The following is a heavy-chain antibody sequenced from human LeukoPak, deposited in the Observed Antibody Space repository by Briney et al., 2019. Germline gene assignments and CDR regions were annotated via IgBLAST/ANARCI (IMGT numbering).Heavy chain of an antibody. CDR1: GFTFSSYG. D-gene: IGHD4-23*01. V-gene: IGHV3-33*01. CDR3: GTYGGPGGHIEY. CDR2: IWYDGSNK. J-gene: IGHJ4*02. Sequence: GGSLRLSCAASGFTFSSYGMHWVRQAPGKGLEWVAVIWYDGSNKYYADSVKGRFTISKDNSKNTLYLQRNSRRAADTAVYYGGTYGGPGGHIEYWGQGTLVTVSS.